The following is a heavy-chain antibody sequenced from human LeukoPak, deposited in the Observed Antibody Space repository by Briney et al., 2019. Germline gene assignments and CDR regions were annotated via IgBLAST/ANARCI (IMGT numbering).Heavy chain of an antibody. CDR1: GFTFSTYS. J-gene: IGHJ4*02. D-gene: IGHD3-16*01. V-gene: IGHV3-21*01. Sequence: AGSLRLSCAASGFTFSTYSMNWVRQDPRKGLQWVSSISTRSSYTYYIDSLRGRFTISRDNAKKSLYLQMNSLRVEDSAVYYCAGDQGGNRWTYWGQGTLVTVSS. CDR3: AGDQGGNRWTY. CDR2: ISTRSSYT.